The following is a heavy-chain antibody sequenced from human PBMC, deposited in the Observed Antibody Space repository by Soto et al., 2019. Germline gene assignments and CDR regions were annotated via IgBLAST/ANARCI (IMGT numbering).Heavy chain of an antibody. Sequence: QVQLQESGPGLVKPSQSLSLTCTVSGGSITSDDYYWSWIRQPPGRGLEWIGYIFYSGSTHYNPSLKSRFIISLDTSKKQVSLKLSSVTAADTAVYYCASANCGGDCSYRHERYYFESWGQGTLVTVSS. J-gene: IGHJ4*02. V-gene: IGHV4-30-4*01. CDR3: ASANCGGDCSYRHERYYFES. CDR1: GGSITSDDYY. CDR2: IFYSGST. D-gene: IGHD2-21*02.